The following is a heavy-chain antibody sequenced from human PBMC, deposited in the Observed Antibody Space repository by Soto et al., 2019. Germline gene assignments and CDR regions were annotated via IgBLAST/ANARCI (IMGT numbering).Heavy chain of an antibody. Sequence: QVQLQQWGAGLVKPSETLSLSCAVYGQSFSGHSGPWIRQPPGKGLEWIGEINESGSTYYNPSLKSRVTISTDTSKNQFSLKLSSVSAADTAAYFCARGSGIVALPGELEDVKYDYWGQGTLVNVSS. J-gene: IGHJ4*02. CDR1: GQSFSGHS. CDR2: INESGST. V-gene: IGHV4-34*01. CDR3: ARGSGIVALPGELEDVKYDY. D-gene: IGHD1-1*01.